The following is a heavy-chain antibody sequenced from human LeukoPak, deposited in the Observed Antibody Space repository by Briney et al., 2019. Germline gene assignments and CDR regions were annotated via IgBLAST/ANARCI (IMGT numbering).Heavy chain of an antibody. CDR2: ISGSGGST. D-gene: IGHD2-2*01. V-gene: IGHV3-23*01. J-gene: IGHJ4*02. Sequence: GGSLRLSCAASGFTFSFYALYWVRQAPGKGLEWVSAISGSGGSTSYADSVKGRFTISRDNSKNTLYLQMNSLRAEDTAVYYCAKSASYCSSTSCYWHPTNYWGQGTLVTVSS. CDR3: AKSASYCSSTSCYWHPTNY. CDR1: GFTFSFYA.